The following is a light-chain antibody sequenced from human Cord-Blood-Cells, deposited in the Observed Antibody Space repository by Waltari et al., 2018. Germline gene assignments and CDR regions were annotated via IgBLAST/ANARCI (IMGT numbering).Light chain of an antibody. J-gene: IGKJ2*01. CDR3: QQYDNLPYT. CDR2: DAS. Sequence: DIQMTQSPSSLSASVGDRVTITCQTSQDISNYLNWYQQKPGKAPKLRIYDASNLETGVPYRFSGSGSGTDFTFTISSLQPEDIATYYCQQYDNLPYTCGQGTKLEIK. V-gene: IGKV1-33*01. CDR1: QDISNY.